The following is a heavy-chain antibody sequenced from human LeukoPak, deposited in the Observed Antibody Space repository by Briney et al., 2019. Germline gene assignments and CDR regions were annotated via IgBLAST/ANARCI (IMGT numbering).Heavy chain of an antibody. J-gene: IGHJ4*02. CDR3: ASSSAMVTHSFDY. CDR1: GGSFSGYY. CDR2: INHSGST. Sequence: SETLSLTCAVYGGSFSGYYWSWIRQPPGKGLQWIGEINHSGSTNQNPSLKSRVTMSVDTSKHQFFLRLSSVTAADTAVYYCASSSAMVTHSFDYWGQGTLVTVSS. V-gene: IGHV4-34*01. D-gene: IGHD5-18*01.